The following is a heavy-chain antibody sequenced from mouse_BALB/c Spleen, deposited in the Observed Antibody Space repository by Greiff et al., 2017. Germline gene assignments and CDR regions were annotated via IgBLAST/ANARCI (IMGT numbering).Heavy chain of an antibody. CDR3: ARNGFYGSRPWFAY. D-gene: IGHD1-1*01. Sequence: QVQLQQPGAELVMPGASVKMSCKASGYTFTDYWMHWVKQRPGQGLEWIGAIDTSDSYTSYNQKFKGKATLTVDESSSTAYMQLSSLTSEDSAVYYCARNGFYGSRPWFAYWGQGTLVTVSA. CDR2: IDTSDSYT. V-gene: IGHV1-69*01. J-gene: IGHJ3*01. CDR1: GYTFTDYW.